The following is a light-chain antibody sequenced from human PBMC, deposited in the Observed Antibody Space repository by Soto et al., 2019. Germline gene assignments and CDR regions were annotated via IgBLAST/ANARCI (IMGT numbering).Light chain of an antibody. J-gene: IGKJ2*01. V-gene: IGKV3-20*01. CDR2: AAS. CDR3: QRYGDSPPNT. CDR1: QSVNSRF. Sequence: EIVLTQSPGTLSLSPGESATLSCRASQSVNSRFLAWYQHKPGQAPRLLIYAASTRATGIPDRCSGSASGTDFFTLTISRLEPEDFAVYYCQRYGDSPPNTFGQGTKLEIK.